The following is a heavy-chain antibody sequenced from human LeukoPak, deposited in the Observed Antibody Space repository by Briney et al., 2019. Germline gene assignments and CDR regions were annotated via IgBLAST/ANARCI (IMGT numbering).Heavy chain of an antibody. CDR3: ARARLAVSGNYFEN. CDR1: GFTFSSYA. J-gene: IGHJ4*02. Sequence: GGSLRLSCAAPGFTFSSYAMSWVRQAPGKGLEWVANIKEDGSEKYYVDSVKGRFTISRDNAKNSLYLQMNSLRVEDTAVYHCARARLAVSGNYFENWGQGTLVTVSS. CDR2: IKEDGSEK. D-gene: IGHD6-19*01. V-gene: IGHV3-7*04.